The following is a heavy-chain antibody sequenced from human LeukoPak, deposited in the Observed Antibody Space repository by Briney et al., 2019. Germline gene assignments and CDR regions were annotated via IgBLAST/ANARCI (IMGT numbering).Heavy chain of an antibody. CDR3: ARGTTRTTLPYYYCYRDV. Sequence: ASVKVSCKPSRYTSISYYTQSVPHDPGRGVESMGWINTNSGGTNYAQKFQGRVTMTRDTSIGTAYMELSRLRYDDTALYYCARGTTRTTLPYYYCYRDVWGEGTTVTVSS. D-gene: IGHD4-17*01. V-gene: IGHV1-2*02. CDR2: INTNSGGT. J-gene: IGHJ6*03. CDR1: RYTSISYY.